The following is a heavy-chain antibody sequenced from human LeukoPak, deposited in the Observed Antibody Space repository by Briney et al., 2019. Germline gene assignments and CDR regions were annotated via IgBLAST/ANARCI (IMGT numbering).Heavy chain of an antibody. CDR3: ARLTTSYGDYALDY. V-gene: IGHV4-59*01. Sequence: SETLSLTCTVSGGSIGNYYWSWIRQSPGKGLEWIGFFYYSGTTTHNPSLNSRVTISVDTSKNQFSLNLTAVTAADTAVYYCARLTTSYGDYALDYWGQGILVTVSS. D-gene: IGHD4-17*01. CDR1: GGSIGNYY. J-gene: IGHJ4*02. CDR2: FYYSGTT.